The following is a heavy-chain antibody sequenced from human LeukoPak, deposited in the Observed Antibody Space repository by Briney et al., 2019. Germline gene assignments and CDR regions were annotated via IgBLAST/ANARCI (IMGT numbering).Heavy chain of an antibody. Sequence: GGSLRLSCAASGFTFSSYAMSWVRQAPGKGLEWVSAISGSGGSTYYADSVKGRFTISRDNSKNTLYLQMNSLRAEDTAVYYCASTPDYCSSTSCYSSEVDYWGQGTLVTVSS. CDR3: ASTPDYCSSTSCYSSEVDY. V-gene: IGHV3-23*01. CDR1: GFTFSSYA. D-gene: IGHD2-2*01. J-gene: IGHJ4*02. CDR2: ISGSGGST.